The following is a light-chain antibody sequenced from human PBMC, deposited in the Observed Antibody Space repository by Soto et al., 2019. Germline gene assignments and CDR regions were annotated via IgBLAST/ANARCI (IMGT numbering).Light chain of an antibody. CDR2: AAS. J-gene: IGKJ1*01. CDR1: QDIGGW. CDR3: LQVYTFPRT. V-gene: IGKV1-12*01. Sequence: DIQMTQSPAALSVSVGERITITCRASQDIGGWLAWFQQKPGKAPQYLIQAASILQSGVPSRFSGSGSGTEFILTIITLQPEDFADYLCLQVYTFPRTFGPGTKVDIK.